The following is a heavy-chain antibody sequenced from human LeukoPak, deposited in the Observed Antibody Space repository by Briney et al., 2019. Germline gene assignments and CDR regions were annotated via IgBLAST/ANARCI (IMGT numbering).Heavy chain of an antibody. CDR2: ISSSGGTI. Sequence: GGSLRLSCAASGFTFSDYYMSWIRQAPGKGLEWISYISSSGGTIYCADSVKGRFTISRDNAKNSLFLQMNSLRAEDTAVYYCARDRGYYDSSGYPTLTYWGQGTLVTVSS. J-gene: IGHJ4*02. CDR3: ARDRGYYDSSGYPTLTY. D-gene: IGHD3-22*01. V-gene: IGHV3-11*04. CDR1: GFTFSDYY.